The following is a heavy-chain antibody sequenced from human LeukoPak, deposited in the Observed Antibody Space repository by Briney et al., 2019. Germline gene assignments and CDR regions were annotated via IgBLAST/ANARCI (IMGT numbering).Heavy chain of an antibody. Sequence: SVKVSCKASGDTFGNYAINWVRQAPGQGLEWMGRIIPIFPKTDYAQKFQGRVTITADKSTSTAYLELSSLSSEDTAIYYCARDPKVIVVPDSRNDRNDPWGQGTLVTVSS. D-gene: IGHD1-1*01. V-gene: IGHV1-69*04. J-gene: IGHJ5*02. CDR3: ARDPKVIVVPDSRNDRNDP. CDR1: GDTFGNYA. CDR2: IIPIFPKT.